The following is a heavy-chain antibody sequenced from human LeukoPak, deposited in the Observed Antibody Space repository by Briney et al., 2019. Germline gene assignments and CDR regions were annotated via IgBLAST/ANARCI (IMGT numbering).Heavy chain of an antibody. CDR2: ISSSSSYI. CDR3: VRDHKSSSWPDAFDI. CDR1: GFTFSSYS. J-gene: IGHJ3*02. Sequence: SGGSLRLSCAASGFTFSSYSMNWVRQAPGKGLEWVSSISSSSSYIYYADSVKGRFTISRDNAKNSLYLQMNSLRAEDTAVYYCVRDHKSSSWPDAFDIWGQGTMVTVSS. V-gene: IGHV3-21*01. D-gene: IGHD6-13*01.